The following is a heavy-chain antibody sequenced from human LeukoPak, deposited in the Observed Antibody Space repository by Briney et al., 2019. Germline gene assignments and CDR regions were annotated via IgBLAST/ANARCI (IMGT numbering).Heavy chain of an antibody. D-gene: IGHD5-24*01. CDR1: GFTFSSYW. Sequence: GGSLRLSCAASGFTFSSYWMSWVRQAPGKGLEWVANIKQDGSEKYYVDSVKDRFTISRDNAKNSLYLQMNSLRAEDTAVYYCARDDSRDGYNTHYYGMDVWGQGTTVTVSS. CDR2: IKQDGSEK. CDR3: ARDDSRDGYNTHYYGMDV. V-gene: IGHV3-7*01. J-gene: IGHJ6*02.